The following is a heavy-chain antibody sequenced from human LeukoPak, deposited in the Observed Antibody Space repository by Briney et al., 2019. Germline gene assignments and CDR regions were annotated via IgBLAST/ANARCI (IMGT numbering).Heavy chain of an antibody. Sequence: PGGSLRLSCAASGFTFSSYAVTWVRQAPGKGLEWVSDINGSGDSSYYADSVKGRFTISRDNSKNTLYLQMNSLRADDTAVYYCAKEVGSGYDFFDYWGQGTLVTVSS. D-gene: IGHD5-12*01. CDR3: AKEVGSGYDFFDY. J-gene: IGHJ4*02. V-gene: IGHV3-23*01. CDR2: INGSGDSS. CDR1: GFTFSSYA.